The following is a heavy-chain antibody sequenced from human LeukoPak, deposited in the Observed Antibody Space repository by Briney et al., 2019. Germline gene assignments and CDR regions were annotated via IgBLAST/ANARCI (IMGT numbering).Heavy chain of an antibody. CDR3: ARHSPSYYYDSSGSKDLDY. J-gene: IGHJ4*02. Sequence: SETLSLTCTVSGGSISSYYWSWIRQPPGRGLEWIGYIYYSGSTNYNPSLKSRVTISVDTSKNQFSLKLSSVTAADTAVYYCARHSPSYYYDSSGSKDLDYWGQGTLVTVSS. V-gene: IGHV4-59*08. CDR2: IYYSGST. D-gene: IGHD3-22*01. CDR1: GGSISSYY.